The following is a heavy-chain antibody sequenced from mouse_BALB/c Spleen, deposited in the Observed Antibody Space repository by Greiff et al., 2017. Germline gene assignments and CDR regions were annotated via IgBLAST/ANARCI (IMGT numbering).Heavy chain of an antibody. CDR3: ARGTDYYAMDY. Sequence: EVQVVESGGGLVQPGGSRKLSRAASGFTFSSFGMHWVRQAPEKGLEWVAYISSGSSTIYYADTVKGRFTISRDNPKNTLFLQMTSLRSEDTAMYYCARGTDYYAMDYWGQGTSVTVSS. CDR1: GFTFSSFG. J-gene: IGHJ4*01. V-gene: IGHV5-17*02. CDR2: ISSGSSTI. D-gene: IGHD4-1*01.